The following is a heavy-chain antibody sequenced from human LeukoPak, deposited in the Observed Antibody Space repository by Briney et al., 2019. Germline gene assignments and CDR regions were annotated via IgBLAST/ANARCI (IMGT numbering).Heavy chain of an antibody. J-gene: IGHJ4*02. CDR3: AKDQSPGYCSSTSCFPPPSIDY. CDR2: ISGDGGRR. V-gene: IGHV3-43D*04. Sequence: GGALRLSCAASGFTFDDYAMHGVREAPGKGREWGSLISGDGGRRYYADSVKGGGTISRDNSKNSLYLQMNSLRAEDTALYYCAKDQSPGYCSSTSCFPPPSIDYWGQGTLVTVSS. CDR1: GFTFDDYA. D-gene: IGHD2-2*01.